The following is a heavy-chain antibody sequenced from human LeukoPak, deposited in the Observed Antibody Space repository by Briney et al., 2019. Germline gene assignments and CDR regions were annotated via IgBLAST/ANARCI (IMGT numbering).Heavy chain of an antibody. CDR1: GFTFNNAW. CDR3: TTLNYDFWSGSHYFYYYMDV. Sequence: GGSLRLSCAASGFTFNNAWMSWVRQAPGKGLEWVGRIKSKPDGGTTDYAAPVKGRFTVSRDDSKNMLYPQMNSLNTEDTAVYYCTTLNYDFWSGSHYFYYYMDVWGKGTTVTVSS. CDR2: IKSKPDGGTT. D-gene: IGHD3-3*01. J-gene: IGHJ6*03. V-gene: IGHV3-15*01.